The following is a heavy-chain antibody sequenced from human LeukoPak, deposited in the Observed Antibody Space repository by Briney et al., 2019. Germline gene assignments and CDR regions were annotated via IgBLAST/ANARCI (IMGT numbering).Heavy chain of an antibody. CDR3: ARVGLIEDRSHWYLDL. Sequence: PGGSLRLSCAASGFTFSGYWIHWVRQAPGRGLVWVSHINGDGSITTYADSVKGRFTISRDNAKNTVYQQMNSLRAEDTAVYYCARVGLIEDRSHWYLDLWGRGTLVTVSS. J-gene: IGHJ2*01. CDR2: INGDGSIT. D-gene: IGHD2-15*01. CDR1: GFTFSGYW. V-gene: IGHV3-74*01.